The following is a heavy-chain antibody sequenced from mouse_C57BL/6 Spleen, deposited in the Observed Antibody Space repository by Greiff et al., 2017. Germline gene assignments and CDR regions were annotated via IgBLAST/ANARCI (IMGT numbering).Heavy chain of an antibody. Sequence: VQLQQSGTVLARPGASVTMSCKTSGYTFTSYWMHWVKQRPGQGLEWLGAIYPGNSDTSYNQKFKGKAKLTAVTSASTAYMELSSLTNEDSAVYYCTRSGYYGSSYGDAMDYWGQGTSVTVSS. CDR3: TRSGYYGSSYGDAMDY. D-gene: IGHD1-1*01. J-gene: IGHJ4*01. V-gene: IGHV1-5*01. CDR2: IYPGNSDT. CDR1: GYTFTSYW.